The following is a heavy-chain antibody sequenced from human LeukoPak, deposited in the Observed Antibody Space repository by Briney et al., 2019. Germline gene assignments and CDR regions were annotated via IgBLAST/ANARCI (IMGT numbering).Heavy chain of an antibody. V-gene: IGHV3-74*01. J-gene: IGHJ4*02. CDR1: GFPFSNYW. CDR2: INPDGTTT. Sequence: GGSLRLSCAVSGFPFSNYWIHWVRQAPGKGLAWLSQINPDGTTTTYADAVKGRFTVSRDNAKNTLYLQMNSLSVEDTAIYYCARIATGGPLDWGQGTLVIVSS. D-gene: IGHD2-8*02. CDR3: ARIATGGPLD.